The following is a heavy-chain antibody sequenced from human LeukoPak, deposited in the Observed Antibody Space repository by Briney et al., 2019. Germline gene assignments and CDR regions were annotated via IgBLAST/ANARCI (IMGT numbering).Heavy chain of an antibody. CDR1: GFTFSDCY. V-gene: IGHV3-11*06. J-gene: IGHJ4*02. CDR3: AKTELYGSGSYYPGY. Sequence: GGSLRLSCAASGFTFSDCYMSWIRQAPGKGLEWVSYISSSSSYTNYADSVKGRFTISRDNTKNSVYLQMNSLRAEDTAVYYCAKTELYGSGSYYPGYWGQGTLVTVSS. D-gene: IGHD3-10*01. CDR2: ISSSSSYT.